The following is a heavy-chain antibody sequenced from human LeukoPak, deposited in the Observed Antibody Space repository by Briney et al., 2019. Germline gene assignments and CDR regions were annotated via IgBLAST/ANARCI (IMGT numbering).Heavy chain of an antibody. CDR2: IAYDGTT. Sequence: SETLSLACTVSGFSITTITYYWAWIRQPPGKGLEWVGSIAYDGTTPYSPSLRGRVTISRDTSGNNFSLRLRSVTVADTAVYFCARLVAAAKTDYFDSWGQGTLVTVSS. J-gene: IGHJ4*02. V-gene: IGHV4-39*02. D-gene: IGHD6-13*01. CDR1: GFSITTITYY. CDR3: ARLVAAAKTDYFDS.